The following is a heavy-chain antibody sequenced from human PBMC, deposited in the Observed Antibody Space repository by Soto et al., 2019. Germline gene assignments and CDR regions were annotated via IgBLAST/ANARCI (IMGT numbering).Heavy chain of an antibody. V-gene: IGHV3-33*01. Sequence: QVHLVESGGGVDQPGRSLRLSCATSGFIFSNYVMQWVRQAPGKGLEWVALISYDGINKNYTESVKGRFIISRDNSKTTLYLQMNSLRAEDTAVYYCARGGLYTSSWYGPLDYWGQGTLVTVSS. J-gene: IGHJ4*02. CDR3: ARGGLYTSSWYGPLDY. CDR1: GFIFSNYV. D-gene: IGHD6-13*01. CDR2: ISYDGINK.